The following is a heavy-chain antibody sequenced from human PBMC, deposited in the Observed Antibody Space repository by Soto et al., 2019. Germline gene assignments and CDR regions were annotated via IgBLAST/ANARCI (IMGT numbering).Heavy chain of an antibody. CDR2: IYYSGST. V-gene: IGHV4-39*01. CDR3: ARAITGGLRGFVDY. D-gene: IGHD3-16*01. J-gene: IGHJ4*02. Sequence: QLQLQESGPGLVKPSETLSLTCTVSGGSISSSSYYWGWIRQPPGKGLEWIGSIYYSGSTYYNPSPKSRGTISVDTSQIQFSLKLSSVTAADTAVYYCARAITGGLRGFVDYWGQGTLVNVSS. CDR1: GGSISSSSYY.